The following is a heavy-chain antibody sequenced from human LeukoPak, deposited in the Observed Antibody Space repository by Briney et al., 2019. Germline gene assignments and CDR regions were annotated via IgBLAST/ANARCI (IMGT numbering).Heavy chain of an antibody. CDR1: GGSISSYY. V-gene: IGHV4-59*08. D-gene: IGHD2-15*01. CDR3: ARYCSGGSCLDY. Sequence: KPSETLSLTCTVSGGSISSYYWSWIRQPPGKGLEWIGYIYYGRSTNYNPSLKSRVTISVDTSKNQFSLKLSSVTAADTAVYYCARYCSGGSCLDYWGQGTLVTVSS. CDR2: IYYGRST. J-gene: IGHJ4*02.